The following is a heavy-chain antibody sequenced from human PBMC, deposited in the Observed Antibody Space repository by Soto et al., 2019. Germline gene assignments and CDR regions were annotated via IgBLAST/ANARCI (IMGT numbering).Heavy chain of an antibody. CDR2: IFYSGSS. J-gene: IGHJ4*02. V-gene: IGHV4-59*01. CDR1: GGSISSYY. D-gene: IGHD6-19*01. Sequence: SETLSLTCTVSGGSISSYYWTWIRQPPGKGLEWIGYIFYSGSSHYNPSLESRVTISVDTSKNQFSLSLRSVTAADTAVYYCARGVDRQWADYWGQGTLVTVSS. CDR3: ARGVDRQWADY.